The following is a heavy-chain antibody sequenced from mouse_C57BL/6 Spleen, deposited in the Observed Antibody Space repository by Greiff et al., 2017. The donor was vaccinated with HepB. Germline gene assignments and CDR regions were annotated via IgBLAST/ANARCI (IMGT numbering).Heavy chain of an antibody. Sequence: QVQLQQPGAELVKPGASVKLSCKASGYTFTSYWMQWVKQRPGQGLEWIGEIDPSDSYTNYNQKFKGKATLTVDTSSSTAYMQLSSLTSEDSAVYYCARGDYDHWGQGTTLTVSS. V-gene: IGHV1-50*01. CDR3: ARGDYDH. J-gene: IGHJ2*01. CDR1: GYTFTSYW. D-gene: IGHD2-4*01. CDR2: IDPSDSYT.